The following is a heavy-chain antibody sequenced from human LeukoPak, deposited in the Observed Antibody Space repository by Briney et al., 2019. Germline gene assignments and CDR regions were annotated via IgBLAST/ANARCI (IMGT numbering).Heavy chain of an antibody. CDR2: IGGSSSSL. J-gene: IGHJ3*01. Sequence: GGSLRLSCAASGFSFSIYSMNWVRQTPGKGLEWVSSIGGSSSSLYYAESVKGRFTISRDNARNSLFLQMNSLRAEDTAVYYCAKEAGQDYGALDAFDVWGQGTMVTVSS. CDR3: AKEAGQDYGALDAFDV. D-gene: IGHD4-17*01. CDR1: GFSFSIYS. V-gene: IGHV3-21*01.